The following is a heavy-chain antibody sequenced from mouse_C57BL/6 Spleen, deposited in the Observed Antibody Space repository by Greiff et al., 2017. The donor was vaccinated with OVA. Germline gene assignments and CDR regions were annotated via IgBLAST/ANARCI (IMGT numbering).Heavy chain of an antibody. J-gene: IGHJ3*01. CDR1: GFTFSSYG. CDR2: ISSGGSYT. V-gene: IGHV5-6*02. CDR3: ARHDTGTAAWFAY. Sequence: DVKLVESGGDLVKPGGSLKLSCAASGFTFSSYGMSWVRQTPDKRLEWVATISSGGSYTYYPDSVKGRFTISRDNAKNTLYLQMSSLKSEDTAMYYCARHDTGTAAWFAYWGQGTLVTVSA. D-gene: IGHD4-1*01.